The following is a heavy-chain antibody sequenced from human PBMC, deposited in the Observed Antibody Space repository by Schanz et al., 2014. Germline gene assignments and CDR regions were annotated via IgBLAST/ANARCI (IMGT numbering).Heavy chain of an antibody. CDR3: AREQIMAAAGLVDY. J-gene: IGHJ4*01. D-gene: IGHD6-13*01. CDR2: IWYDGSNK. Sequence: QVQLLQFGGGVVQPGRSLRLSCAASGFTFSSYGLHWVRQAPGKGLEWVAFIWYDGSNKYYADSVKGRFTISRDNAKNSVSLQMNSLRAEDTAVYYCAREQIMAAAGLVDYWGHGTLVTVSS. CDR1: GFTFSSYG. V-gene: IGHV3-33*08.